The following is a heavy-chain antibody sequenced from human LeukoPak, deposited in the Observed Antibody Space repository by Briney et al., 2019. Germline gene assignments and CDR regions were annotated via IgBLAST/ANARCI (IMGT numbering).Heavy chain of an antibody. D-gene: IGHD6-19*01. CDR1: RFSFSSYD. V-gene: IGHV3-13*01. Sequence: QSGGSLRLSCAGSRFSFSSYDMLWVRQARGKGLEWVSAIGSGGDTYYAGSVKGRFTISRESAKNSFYLQMNSLSAGDTAVYFCARAVAGTDEIDSWGQGTLVTVSS. CDR2: IGSGGDT. J-gene: IGHJ4*02. CDR3: ARAVAGTDEIDS.